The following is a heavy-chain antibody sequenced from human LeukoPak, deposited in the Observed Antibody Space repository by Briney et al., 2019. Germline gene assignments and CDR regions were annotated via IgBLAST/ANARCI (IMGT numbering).Heavy chain of an antibody. J-gene: IGHJ4*02. Sequence: SETLSLTCTVSGGSISIYYWSWIRQPPGKGLEWIGYIYNSGSTIYNPSLKSRVTISEDTSKNQFSLKLTSVTAADTAVCYCVRDRELTYWGQGTLVTVSS. CDR2: IYNSGST. V-gene: IGHV4-59*01. CDR1: GGSISIYY. CDR3: VRDRELTY. D-gene: IGHD1-26*01.